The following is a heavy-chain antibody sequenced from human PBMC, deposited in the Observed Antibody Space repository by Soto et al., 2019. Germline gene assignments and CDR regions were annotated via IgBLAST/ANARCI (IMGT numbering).Heavy chain of an antibody. J-gene: IGHJ4*02. CDR1: GFTFSSYA. Sequence: GGSLRLSCAASGFTFSSYAMHWVRQAPGKGLEWVAVISYDGSNKYYADSVKGRFTISRDNSKNTLYLQMNSLRAEDTAVYYCARDRKRIAAAGFFDYWGQGTLVTVSS. D-gene: IGHD6-13*01. V-gene: IGHV3-30-3*01. CDR2: ISYDGSNK. CDR3: ARDRKRIAAAGFFDY.